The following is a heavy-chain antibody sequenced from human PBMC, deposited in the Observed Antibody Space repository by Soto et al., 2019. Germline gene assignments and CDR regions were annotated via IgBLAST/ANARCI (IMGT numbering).Heavy chain of an antibody. V-gene: IGHV4-61*01. J-gene: IGHJ3*02. CDR2: FYYRGST. CDR3: ERHWGDGNEGFIDAFDI. D-gene: IGHD3-10*01. CDR1: GGSVSSGSYY. Sequence: QVQLQESGPGLVKPSETLSLTCTVAGGSVSSGSYYWSWIRQPPGKGLAWLGHFYYRGSTHYNPSLRSRVTISVDTSKNQFSLQLSSVTAADTAVYYCERHWGDGNEGFIDAFDIWGQGTMVTVSS.